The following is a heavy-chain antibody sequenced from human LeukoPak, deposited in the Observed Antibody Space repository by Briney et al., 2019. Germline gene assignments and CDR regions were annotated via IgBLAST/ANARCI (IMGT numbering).Heavy chain of an antibody. CDR2: IPGSGSPL. V-gene: IGHV3-48*03. CDR3: AREGYSNYEYYYYYGMDV. CDR1: GFIFSNYE. D-gene: IGHD4-11*01. J-gene: IGHJ6*02. Sequence: GGSLRLSCAASGFIFSNYEMTWVRQAPGKGLEWVSYIPGSGSPLYYADSLKGRFTISRDNAKNSLYLHMNSLSAEDTAVYYCAREGYSNYEYYYYYGMDVWGQGTTVTVSS.